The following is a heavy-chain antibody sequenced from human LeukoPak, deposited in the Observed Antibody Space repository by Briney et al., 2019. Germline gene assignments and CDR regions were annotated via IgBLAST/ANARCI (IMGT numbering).Heavy chain of an antibody. CDR1: GGSFSGYY. Sequence: SETLSLTCAVYGGSFSGYYWSWIRQPPGKGLEWIGEINRSGSTNYNPSLKSRVTISVDTSKNQFSLKLSSVTAADTAVYYCARGCFDWLLSEWFDPWGQGTLVTVSS. J-gene: IGHJ5*02. CDR3: ARGCFDWLLSEWFDP. V-gene: IGHV4-34*01. D-gene: IGHD3-9*01. CDR2: INRSGST.